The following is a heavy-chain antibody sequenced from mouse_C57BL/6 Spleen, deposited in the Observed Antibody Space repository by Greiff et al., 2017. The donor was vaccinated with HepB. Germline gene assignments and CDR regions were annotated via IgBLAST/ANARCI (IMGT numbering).Heavy chain of an antibody. CDR3: AIYCGNQRISMDY. CDR2: IHPNSGST. Sequence: VQLQQPGAELVKPGASVKLSCKASGYTFTSYWMHWVKQRPGQGLEWIGMIHPNSGSTNYNQKFKSKATLTVDKSSSTAYKQLSSLTSEDSAVYYCAIYCGNQRISMDYWGQRTSGTVSS. J-gene: IGHJ4*01. D-gene: IGHD2-1*01. V-gene: IGHV1-64*01. CDR1: GYTFTSYW.